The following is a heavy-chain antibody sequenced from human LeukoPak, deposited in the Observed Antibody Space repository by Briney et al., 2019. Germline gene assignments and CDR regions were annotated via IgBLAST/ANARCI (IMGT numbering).Heavy chain of an antibody. J-gene: IGHJ6*03. V-gene: IGHV4-38-2*02. Sequence: PSETLSLTCTVSGYSISSGYYWGWIRQPPGKGLEWIGSIYHSGSTYYNPSLKSRVTISVDTSKNQFSLKLRSVTAADTAVYYCARQRHTGYYYYYMDVWGKGTTVTVSS. CDR2: IYHSGST. CDR1: GYSISSGYY. CDR3: ARQRHTGYYYYYMDV. D-gene: IGHD1-1*01.